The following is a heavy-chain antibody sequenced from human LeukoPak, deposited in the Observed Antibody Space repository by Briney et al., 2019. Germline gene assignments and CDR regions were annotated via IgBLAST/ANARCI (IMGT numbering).Heavy chain of an antibody. J-gene: IGHJ4*02. D-gene: IGHD5-24*01. Sequence: ASVKVSCKVSGYTLTELSMHWVRQAPGKGLEWMGGFDPEDGETIYAQKFQGRVTMTEDTSTDTAYMELSSLRSEDTAVYYCATNFRDGYNLGGTGPTFDYGGQGTLVTVSS. CDR3: ATNFRDGYNLGGTGPTFDY. V-gene: IGHV1-24*01. CDR1: GYTLTELS. CDR2: FDPEDGET.